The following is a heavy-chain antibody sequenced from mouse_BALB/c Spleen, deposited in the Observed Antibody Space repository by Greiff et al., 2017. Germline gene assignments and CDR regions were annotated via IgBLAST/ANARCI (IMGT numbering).Heavy chain of an antibody. CDR3: TGITTGYFDV. V-gene: IGHV6-6*02. J-gene: IGHJ1*01. CDR2: IRLKSDNYAT. D-gene: IGHD2-4*01. Sequence: EVKLVESGGGLVQPGGSMKLSCVASGFTFSSYWMSWVRQSPEKGLEWVAEIRLKSDNYATHYAESVKGKFTISRDDSKSRLYLQMNSLRAEDTGIYYCTGITTGYFDVWGAGTTVTVSA. CDR1: GFTFSSYW.